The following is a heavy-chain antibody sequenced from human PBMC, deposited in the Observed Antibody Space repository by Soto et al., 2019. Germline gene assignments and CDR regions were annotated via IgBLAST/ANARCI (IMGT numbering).Heavy chain of an antibody. J-gene: IGHJ4*02. V-gene: IGHV1-2*02. CDR3: GRARRCQIVVFY. CDR2: IGPESGAT. Sequence: ASVKVSCKASGYTFTGHYIHWVRQAPEQGPEWMGEIGPESGATRYAQKFQGRVTMTRDMSITTVYMELNKLSTDDTAVYYCGRARRCQIVVFYWAQGTPVTVSS. CDR1: GYTFTGHY. D-gene: IGHD1-26*01.